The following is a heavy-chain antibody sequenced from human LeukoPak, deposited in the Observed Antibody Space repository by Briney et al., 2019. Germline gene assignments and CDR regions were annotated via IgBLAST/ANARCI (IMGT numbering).Heavy chain of an antibody. J-gene: IGHJ4*02. CDR3: ARMGRYYYDSSGYYLNFDY. D-gene: IGHD3-22*01. Sequence: GGSLRLSCAASGFTFSSYSMNWVRQAPGKGLEWVSSISSSSSYIYYADSVKGRFTTSRDNAKNSLYLQMNSLRAEDTAVYYCARMGRYYYDSSGYYLNFDYWGQGTLVTVSS. CDR1: GFTFSSYS. V-gene: IGHV3-21*01. CDR2: ISSSSSYI.